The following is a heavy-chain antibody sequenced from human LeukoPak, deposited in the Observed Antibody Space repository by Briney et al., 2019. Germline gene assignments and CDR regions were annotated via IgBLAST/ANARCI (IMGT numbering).Heavy chain of an antibody. J-gene: IGHJ4*02. V-gene: IGHV1-2*02. CDR1: GYTFTGYY. CDR3: ARVAPPYYDYVWGSYRLFDY. Sequence: ASVKVSCKASGYTFTGYYMHWVRPAPGQGLEWMGWINPNSGGTNYAQKFQGRVTMTRDTSISTAYMELSRLRSDDTAVYYCARVAPPYYDYVWGSYRLFDYWGQGTLVTVSS. CDR2: INPNSGGT. D-gene: IGHD3-16*02.